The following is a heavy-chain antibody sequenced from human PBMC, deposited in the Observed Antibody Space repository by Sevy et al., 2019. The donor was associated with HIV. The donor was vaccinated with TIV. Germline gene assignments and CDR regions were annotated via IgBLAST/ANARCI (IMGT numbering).Heavy chain of an antibody. D-gene: IGHD3-16*01. Sequence: LSLTCAASGITFSDYRMHWVRQAPGKGLEWVAVISYDGRNNKYNADSVKGRFTISRDNSKNTVYLQMNSLRAEDTAIYYCARDRGEILSSAFDYWGQGTLVTVSS. CDR3: ARDRGEILSSAFDY. CDR2: ISYDGRNNK. J-gene: IGHJ4*02. V-gene: IGHV3-30*04. CDR1: GITFSDYR.